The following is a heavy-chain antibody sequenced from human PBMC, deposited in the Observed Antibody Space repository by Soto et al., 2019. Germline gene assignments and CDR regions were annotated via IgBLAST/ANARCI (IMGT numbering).Heavy chain of an antibody. CDR1: GYTFTGDY. J-gene: IGHJ3*02. Sequence: ASLKVSCKASGYTFTGDYIHWVRQAPGQGLEWMGWINPNSGGTNYAQKFQGRVTMTRDTSISTAYMELSRLRSDDTAVYYCARDHEGFYGDYTFDIWGQGTMVTVSS. CDR3: ARDHEGFYGDYTFDI. D-gene: IGHD4-17*01. CDR2: INPNSGGT. V-gene: IGHV1-2*02.